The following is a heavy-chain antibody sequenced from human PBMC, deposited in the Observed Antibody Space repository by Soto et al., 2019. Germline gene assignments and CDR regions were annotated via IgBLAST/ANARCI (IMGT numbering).Heavy chain of an antibody. CDR3: ALDNIPGAPDYFAH. Sequence: QVQLVESGGDVLQPGRSLRLSCLASGFDFSNNVLHWVRQAPGKGLEWVAVSSPAGALKFYGDSVKGRFTISRDNSKSTLFLEMNSLRPDDTSMYYCALDNIPGAPDYFAHGGQGTLVTVSS. D-gene: IGHD2-2*03. CDR1: GFDFSNNV. J-gene: IGHJ4*02. V-gene: IGHV3-30-3*01. CDR2: SSPAGALK.